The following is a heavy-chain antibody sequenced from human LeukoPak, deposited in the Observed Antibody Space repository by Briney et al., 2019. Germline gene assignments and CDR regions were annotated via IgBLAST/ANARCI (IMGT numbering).Heavy chain of an antibody. CDR1: GGSISSSNW. CDR3: ARHSKYQLLNWFDP. J-gene: IGHJ5*02. V-gene: IGHV4-4*02. D-gene: IGHD2-2*01. Sequence: PSETLSLTCAVSGGSISSSNWWSWVRQPPGKGLEWIGEIYHSGSTNYNPSLKSRVTISVDKSKNQFSLKLSSVTAADTAVYYCARHSKYQLLNWFDPWGQGTLVTVSS. CDR2: IYHSGST.